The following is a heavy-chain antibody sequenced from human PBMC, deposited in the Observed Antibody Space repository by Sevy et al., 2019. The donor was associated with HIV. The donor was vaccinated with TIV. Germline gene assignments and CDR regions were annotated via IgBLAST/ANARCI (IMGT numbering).Heavy chain of an antibody. V-gene: IGHV3-21*01. Sequence: GGSLRLSCAASGFTFSSYSMNWVRQAPGMGLEWVSSISISSNHIYYADSVKGRFTISRDNPKNSLYLQRNSQRAEDTAVYYCARAPEENYLYITGSFDYWGQGTLVTVSS. CDR1: GFTFSSYS. CDR2: ISISSNHI. J-gene: IGHJ4*02. CDR3: ARAPEENYLYITGSFDY. D-gene: IGHD3-16*01.